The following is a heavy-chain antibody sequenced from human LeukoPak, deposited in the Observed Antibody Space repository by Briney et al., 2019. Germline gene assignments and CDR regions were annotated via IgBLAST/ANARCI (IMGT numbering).Heavy chain of an antibody. Sequence: PSETLSLTCTVSGDSTSSSTYYWDWIRQPPGKGLEWIGEINHSRSTNYNPSLESRVTISVDTSKNQFSLNLYSVTAADTAVYYCAWLCSGGSQCMDVWGQGTTVTVSS. CDR1: GDSTSSSTYY. D-gene: IGHD2-15*01. CDR2: INHSRST. J-gene: IGHJ6*02. V-gene: IGHV4-39*07. CDR3: AWLCSGGSQCMDV.